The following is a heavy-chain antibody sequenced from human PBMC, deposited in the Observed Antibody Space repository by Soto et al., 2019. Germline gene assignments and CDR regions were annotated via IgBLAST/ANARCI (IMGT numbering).Heavy chain of an antibody. CDR1: GFTFSSYA. D-gene: IGHD1-1*01. V-gene: IGHV3-23*01. Sequence: EVQLLESGGGLVQPGGSLRLSCAASGFTFSSYAMSWVRQAPGKGLEWVSIIGVGGGDRYYPGSVKGRFTISIDKSRDTLYLEMNSLRDEDTAVYYCARVRFLELVWGQGTLVTVSS. CDR3: ARVRFLELV. CDR2: IGVGGGDR. J-gene: IGHJ4*02.